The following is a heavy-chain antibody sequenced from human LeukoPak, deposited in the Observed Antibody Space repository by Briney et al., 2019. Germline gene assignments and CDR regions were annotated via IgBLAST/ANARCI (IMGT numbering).Heavy chain of an antibody. Sequence: SVKVSCKASGGTFSSYAISWVRQAPVQGLEWMGGIIPIFGTANYAQKFQGRVTITADESTSTAYMELSSLRSEDTAVYYCARAPQDIVVVPAPFAEYFQHWGQAPWSPSPQ. V-gene: IGHV1-69*01. J-gene: IGHJ1*01. CDR3: ARAPQDIVVVPAPFAEYFQH. CDR1: GGTFSSYA. D-gene: IGHD2-2*01. CDR2: IIPIFGTA.